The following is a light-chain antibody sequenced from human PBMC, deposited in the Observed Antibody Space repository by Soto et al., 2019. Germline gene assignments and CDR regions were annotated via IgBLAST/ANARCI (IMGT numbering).Light chain of an antibody. CDR2: KVS. J-gene: IGKJ1*01. CDR3: MQGSYLRT. V-gene: IGKV2-30*02. CDR1: QSLVHSDGITY. Sequence: VMTQSPLSPPVTPGEPASISCRSSQSLVHSDGITYLNWFQQRPGQSPRRLIYKVSNRDSGVPDRFSGSGSGTDFTLKISRVEAEDVGVYYCMQGSYLRTFGQGTKVDIK.